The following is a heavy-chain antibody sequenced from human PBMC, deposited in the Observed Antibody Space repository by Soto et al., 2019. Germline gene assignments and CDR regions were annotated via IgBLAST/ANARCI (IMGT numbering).Heavy chain of an antibody. CDR3: ARDINVYGVILFDY. D-gene: IGHD4-17*01. CDR1: GGTFSSYT. Sequence: ASVKVSCKASGGTFSSYTISWVRQAPGQGLEWMGRIIPILGIANYAQKFQGRVTITADKSTSTAYMELSSLRSEDTAVYYCARDINVYGVILFDYWGQGTLVTVSS. V-gene: IGHV1-69*04. CDR2: IIPILGIA. J-gene: IGHJ4*02.